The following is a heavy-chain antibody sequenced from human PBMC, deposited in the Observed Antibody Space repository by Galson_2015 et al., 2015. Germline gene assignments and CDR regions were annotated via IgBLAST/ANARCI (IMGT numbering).Heavy chain of an antibody. CDR1: GFTFSSFG. J-gene: IGHJ4*02. CDR2: IFPDGSKR. D-gene: IGHD2-21*02. V-gene: IGHV3-30*18. Sequence: SLRLSCAASGFTFSSFGMHWVRQAPGKGLEWVASIFPDGSKRYYADSVKGRFTISRDNSQNSLSPHMNSLRPDDTARYYCAKTVVTAIRGADYFDSWGQGSLVSVSS. CDR3: AKTVVTAIRGADYFDS.